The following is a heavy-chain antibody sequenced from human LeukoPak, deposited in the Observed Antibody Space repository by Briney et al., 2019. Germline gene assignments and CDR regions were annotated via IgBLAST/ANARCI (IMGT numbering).Heavy chain of an antibody. D-gene: IGHD1-26*01. Sequence: KSGGSLRLSCAASGYTFTSYAMHWVRQAPGQRLEWMGWINAGNGNTKYSQEFQGRVTITRDTSASTAYMELSSLRSEDTAVYYCAADLGIVGANDAFDIWGQGTMVTVSS. V-gene: IGHV1-3*03. CDR1: GYTFTSYA. CDR3: AADLGIVGANDAFDI. CDR2: INAGNGNT. J-gene: IGHJ3*02.